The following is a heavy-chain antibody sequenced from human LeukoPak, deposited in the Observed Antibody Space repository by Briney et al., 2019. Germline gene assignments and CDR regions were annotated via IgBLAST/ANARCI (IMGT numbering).Heavy chain of an antibody. Sequence: ASVKVSCKASGYTFINYDVIWVRQATGQGLEWMGRMNPETGDTGYAQKFQGRVFMTRDTSINTAYMDLISLRSDDTAVYYCARGKEMATLFYYYMDVWGKGTTVTVSS. CDR3: ARGKEMATLFYYYMDV. CDR2: MNPETGDT. CDR1: GYTFINYD. D-gene: IGHD5-24*01. J-gene: IGHJ6*03. V-gene: IGHV1-8*01.